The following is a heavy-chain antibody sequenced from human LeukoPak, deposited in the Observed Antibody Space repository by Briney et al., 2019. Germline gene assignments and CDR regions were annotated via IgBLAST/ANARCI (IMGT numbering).Heavy chain of an antibody. CDR1: GFSVSTNY. Sequence: GGSLRLSCAASGFSVSTNYMSWVRQAPGKGLEWVSVINNGGSAYYADSVKGRFTISRDNSKNTLSLQMNSLRAEDTAVYYCARGSAAGNWGQGTLVTVSS. CDR2: INNGGSA. V-gene: IGHV3-53*01. CDR3: ARGSAAGN. J-gene: IGHJ4*02. D-gene: IGHD6-13*01.